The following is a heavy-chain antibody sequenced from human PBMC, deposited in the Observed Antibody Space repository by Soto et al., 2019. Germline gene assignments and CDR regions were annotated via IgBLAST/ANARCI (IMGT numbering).Heavy chain of an antibody. Sequence: SETLSLTCAVSGGSISSGGYSWSWIRQPPGKGLEWIGYIYHSGSTYYSPSLKSRVTISVDRSKNQFSLKLSSVTAADTAVYYCARGVAVAGPFDYWGQGTLVTVSS. CDR1: GGSISSGGYS. CDR3: ARGVAVAGPFDY. CDR2: IYHSGST. J-gene: IGHJ4*02. D-gene: IGHD6-19*01. V-gene: IGHV4-30-2*01.